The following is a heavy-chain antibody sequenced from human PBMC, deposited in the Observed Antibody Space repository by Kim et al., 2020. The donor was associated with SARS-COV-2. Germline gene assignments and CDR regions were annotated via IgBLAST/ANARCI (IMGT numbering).Heavy chain of an antibody. Sequence: ASVKVSCKVSGYTLTELSMHWVRQAPGKGLEWMGGFDPEDGETIYAQKFQGRVTMTEDTSTDTAYMELSSLRSEDTAVYYCATGGRGYGFSIAVAGFSLGYWGQGTLVTVSS. CDR1: GYTLTELS. CDR2: FDPEDGET. V-gene: IGHV1-24*01. D-gene: IGHD6-19*01. CDR3: ATGGRGYGFSIAVAGFSLGY. J-gene: IGHJ4*02.